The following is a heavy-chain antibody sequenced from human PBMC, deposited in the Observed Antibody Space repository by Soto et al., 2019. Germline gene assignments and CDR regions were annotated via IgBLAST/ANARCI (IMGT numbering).Heavy chain of an antibody. V-gene: IGHV3-23*01. CDR2: INNNGGSA. D-gene: IGHD3-10*01. Sequence: VQLLESGGGLVQPGGSLRLSCAASGFTFSSYAMSWVRQAPGRGLEWISAINNNGGSAYYAGSMKGRFTISRDNSKNTLYLHMNSLRAEDTAIYYCAKEVTMVVSADAFDIWGQGTMVTVSS. CDR1: GFTFSSYA. J-gene: IGHJ3*02. CDR3: AKEVTMVVSADAFDI.